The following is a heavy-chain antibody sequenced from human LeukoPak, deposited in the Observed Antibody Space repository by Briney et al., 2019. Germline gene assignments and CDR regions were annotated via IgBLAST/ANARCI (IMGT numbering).Heavy chain of an antibody. D-gene: IGHD4-17*01. CDR1: GFTFSSYG. Sequence: PGRSLRLSCAASGFTFSSYGMHWVRQAPGKGLEWVAVISYDGSNKYYADSVKGRFTISRDNSKNTLYLQMNSLRAEDTAVYYCAKAGTTVTTFNWADYWGQGTPVAVSS. CDR3: AKAGTTVTTFNWADY. CDR2: ISYDGSNK. J-gene: IGHJ4*02. V-gene: IGHV3-30*18.